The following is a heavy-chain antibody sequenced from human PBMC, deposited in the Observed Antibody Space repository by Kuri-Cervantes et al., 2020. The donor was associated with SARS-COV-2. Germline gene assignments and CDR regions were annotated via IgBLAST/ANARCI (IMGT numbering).Heavy chain of an antibody. CDR1: GFTFSSYS. V-gene: IGHV3-48*01. CDR3: AKLTRREDYNPFDF. Sequence: GESLKISCAASGFTFSSYSMNWVRQAPGKGLEWVSYISSSSSTIYYADSVKSRFTISRDNSKNTLYLQMNSLRVDDTAVYYYAKLTRREDYNPFDFWGQGTLVTVSS. CDR2: ISSSSSTI. J-gene: IGHJ4*02. D-gene: IGHD4-11*01.